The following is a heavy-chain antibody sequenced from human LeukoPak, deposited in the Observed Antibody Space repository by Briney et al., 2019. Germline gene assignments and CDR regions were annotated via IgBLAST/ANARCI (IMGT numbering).Heavy chain of an antibody. D-gene: IGHD6-19*01. CDR3: ARHWTTSGPFDY. V-gene: IGHV4-39*01. Sequence: SQTLSLTCSVSGGSINSDSYYWGWIRQPPGKDLEWIGSIYHRGSSYSNPSLRSRVAIFVDTFKNQFSLRLSSVTAADTAVYYCARHWTTSGPFDYWGQGTLVTVSS. CDR1: GGSINSDSYY. CDR2: IYHRGSS. J-gene: IGHJ4*02.